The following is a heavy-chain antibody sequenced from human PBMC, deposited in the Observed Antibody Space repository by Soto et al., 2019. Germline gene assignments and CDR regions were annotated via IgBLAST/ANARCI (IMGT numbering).Heavy chain of an antibody. CDR1: GYTFTGYY. Sequence: ASVKVSCKASGYTFTGYYMHWVRQAPGQGLEWMGWINPNSGGTNYAQKFQGWVTMTRDTSISTAYMELSRLRSDDTAVYYCARDLFNGDYVPCLLWYGMDVWGKRTTVTVSS. J-gene: IGHJ6*04. V-gene: IGHV1-2*04. CDR3: ARDLFNGDYVPCLLWYGMDV. D-gene: IGHD4-17*01. CDR2: INPNSGGT.